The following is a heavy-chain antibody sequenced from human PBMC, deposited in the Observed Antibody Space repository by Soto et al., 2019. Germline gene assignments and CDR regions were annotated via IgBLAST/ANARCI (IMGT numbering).Heavy chain of an antibody. J-gene: IGHJ6*02. V-gene: IGHV4-59*01. CDR1: GGSLGSYY. D-gene: IGHD4-4*01. CDR2: VFYTGRA. CDR3: ARDGDGRMTTNPYYYNGMDV. Sequence: SETLSLTCTVSGGSLGSYYWSWIRQPPGKGLEWIGYVFYTGRANYNASLKSRVSISLDTSNYQFSLKLSPVTAADTAAYYCARDGDGRMTTNPYYYNGMDVWGPGTTVTVSS.